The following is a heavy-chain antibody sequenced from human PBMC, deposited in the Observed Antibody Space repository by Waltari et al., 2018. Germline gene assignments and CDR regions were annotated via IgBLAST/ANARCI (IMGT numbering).Heavy chain of an antibody. CDR2: IDDSGGT. CDR1: GGSISSYY. D-gene: IGHD3-16*02. Sequence: QVQLPESGPGLVKPSETLSLTCTVSGGSISSYYWSWIRQPPGKGSGCVGHIDDSGGTTDTPSRKSRVTISVSTSKNQFSRRLSSVTAADKAVYYGARGRSLGELSSYFDYWGQGTLVTVSS. CDR3: ARGRSLGELSSYFDY. J-gene: IGHJ4*02. V-gene: IGHV4-59*01.